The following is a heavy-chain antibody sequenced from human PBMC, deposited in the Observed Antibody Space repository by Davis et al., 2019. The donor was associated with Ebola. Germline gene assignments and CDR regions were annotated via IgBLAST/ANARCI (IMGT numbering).Heavy chain of an antibody. V-gene: IGHV3-74*01. J-gene: IGHJ4*02. Sequence: HTGGSLRLSCAASGFTFSSYWMHWVRQAPGKGLVWVSRINSDGSSTSYADSVKGRFTISRDNAKNKLYLQMNSLKTEDTAVYYCTRDREWELLSFGDYWGQGTLVTVSS. D-gene: IGHD1-26*01. CDR2: INSDGSST. CDR1: GFTFSSYW. CDR3: TRDREWELLSFGDY.